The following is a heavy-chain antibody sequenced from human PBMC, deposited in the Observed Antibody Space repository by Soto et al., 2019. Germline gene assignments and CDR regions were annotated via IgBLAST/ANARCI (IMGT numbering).Heavy chain of an antibody. CDR3: ARDLNYDYIWGSYRADWFDP. CDR2: ISRSSSYI. CDR1: GFTFSSYS. J-gene: IGHJ5*02. Sequence: PGGSLRLSCAASGFTFSSYSMNWVRQAPGKGLEWVSSISRSSSYIYYADSVKGRFTISRDNAKNSLYLQMNSLRAEDTAVYYCARDLNYDYIWGSYRADWFDPWGQGTLVTVSS. V-gene: IGHV3-21*01. D-gene: IGHD3-16*02.